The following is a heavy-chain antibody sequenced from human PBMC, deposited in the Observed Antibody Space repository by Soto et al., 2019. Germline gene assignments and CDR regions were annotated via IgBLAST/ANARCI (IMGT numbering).Heavy chain of an antibody. CDR2: INQSGSS. D-gene: IGHD3-9*01. Sequence: QVQLQQWGAGLLKPSETLSLTCGVYGGSFIGNYWTWIRQPPGKGLEWIGEINQSGSSHYNPSLKRRVSVSLDTSKAQFSPRLTSVTAAATAGYYFSRLLFDWVGHHALDIWGQGTLVTISS. J-gene: IGHJ3*02. V-gene: IGHV4-34*01. CDR3: SRLLFDWVGHHALDI. CDR1: GGSFIGNY.